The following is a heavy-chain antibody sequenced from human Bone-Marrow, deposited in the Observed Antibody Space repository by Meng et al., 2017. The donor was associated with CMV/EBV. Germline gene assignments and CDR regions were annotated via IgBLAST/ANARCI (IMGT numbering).Heavy chain of an antibody. J-gene: IGHJ6*02. CDR1: GFTVSSNY. CDR2: IYSGGST. CDR3: AREYGSLRSYYFYGMDV. V-gene: IGHV3-53*05. D-gene: IGHD4-17*01. Sequence: GESLKISCAASGFTVSSNYMSWVRQAPGKGLEWVSVIYSGGSTYYADSVKGRFTISRDNSKDTFYLQMNSLRTEDTALYYCAREYGSLRSYYFYGMDVWGQGTTVPVYS.